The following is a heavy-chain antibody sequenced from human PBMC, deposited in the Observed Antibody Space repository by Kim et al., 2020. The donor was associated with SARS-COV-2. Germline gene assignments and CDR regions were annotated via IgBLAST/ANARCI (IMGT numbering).Heavy chain of an antibody. J-gene: IGHJ6*02. CDR2: ST. Sequence: STLYADCVKGRCTISRDNAKNTLYLPMNSLRAEDTAVYYCARGAYYGMDVWGQGTTVTVSS. CDR3: ARGAYYGMDV. V-gene: IGHV3-74*01.